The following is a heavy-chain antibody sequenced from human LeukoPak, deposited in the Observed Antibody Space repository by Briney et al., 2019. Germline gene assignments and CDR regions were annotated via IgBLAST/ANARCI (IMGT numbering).Heavy chain of an antibody. CDR1: GFTFSSYA. CDR3: AKRGDSSGYYFDY. Sequence: PGGSLRLSCAASGFTFSSYAMSWVRQAPGKGLEWVSAISGSGGNTYYADSVKGRFTISRDKSKSTLFLQMNSLRAEDTAVYYCAKRGDSSGYYFDYWGQGTLVTVSS. J-gene: IGHJ4*02. D-gene: IGHD3-22*01. V-gene: IGHV3-23*01. CDR2: ISGSGGNT.